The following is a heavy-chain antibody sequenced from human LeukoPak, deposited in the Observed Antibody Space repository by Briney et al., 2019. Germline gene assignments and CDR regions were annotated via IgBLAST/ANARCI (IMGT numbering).Heavy chain of an antibody. J-gene: IGHJ4*02. V-gene: IGHV4-31*03. CDR1: GGPINSGGYF. CDR3: AREANRYYYGSGTLGFDS. D-gene: IGHD3-10*01. Sequence: SETLSLTCTVSGGPINSGGYFWTWIRQHPGKGLEWIGFIYHTGSTYYSPSLKSRVTISVDTSKHQFSLNLSSVTAADTAVYYCAREANRYYYGSGTLGFDSWGQGTLVSVSS. CDR2: IYHTGST.